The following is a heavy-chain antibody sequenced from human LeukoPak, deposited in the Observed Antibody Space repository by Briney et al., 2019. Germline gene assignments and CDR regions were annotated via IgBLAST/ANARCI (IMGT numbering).Heavy chain of an antibody. CDR2: ISGNNDNT. Sequence: ASVKVSCKASGHTFSTYGIGWVRQAPGQGLEWMGWISGNNDNTNYAQKFQGRVTLTADTSTSTAYMDLRSLTSDDTAVYYCVRNHYDSSGYPHWGQGTLVTVSS. CDR1: GHTFSTYG. V-gene: IGHV1-18*01. J-gene: IGHJ4*02. D-gene: IGHD3-22*01. CDR3: VRNHYDSSGYPH.